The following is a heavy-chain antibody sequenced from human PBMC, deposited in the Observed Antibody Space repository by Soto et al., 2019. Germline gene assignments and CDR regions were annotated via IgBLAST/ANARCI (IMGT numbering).Heavy chain of an antibody. Sequence: QVQLVESGGGVVQPGRSLRLSCAASGFTFSGYGMHWVRQAPGKGLEWVAVIWYDGSNENYADSVKGRFTISRDNSKNTLYLQMNSLGAEDTAVYYCTRRYNDGWYSDYWGQGTLVTVSS. J-gene: IGHJ4*02. CDR3: TRRYNDGWYSDY. CDR2: IWYDGSNE. V-gene: IGHV3-33*01. D-gene: IGHD6-19*01. CDR1: GFTFSGYG.